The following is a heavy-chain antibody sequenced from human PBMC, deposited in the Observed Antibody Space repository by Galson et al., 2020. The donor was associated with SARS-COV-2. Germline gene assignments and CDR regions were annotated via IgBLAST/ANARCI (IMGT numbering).Heavy chain of an antibody. Sequence: GGSLRLSCAASGFTFSTYNMNWIRQTPAKGLEWVSFISSDSSTIYYADSVKGRFTISRDNSKDSLYLQMNSLRAEDTAVYYCARKRYLGAGLNWCDPWGQGTLVTVSS. V-gene: IGHV3-48*01. J-gene: IGHJ5*02. CDR1: GFTFSTYN. CDR2: ISSDSSTI. D-gene: IGHD7-27*01. CDR3: ARKRYLGAGLNWCDP.